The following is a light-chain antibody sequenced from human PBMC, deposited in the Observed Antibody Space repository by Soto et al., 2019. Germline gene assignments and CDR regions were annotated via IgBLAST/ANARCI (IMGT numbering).Light chain of an antibody. CDR3: QQYYSYSWT. Sequence: AIGMTQSPSSLSASTGDRVTITCRASQGISSYLAWYQQKPGKAPKLLIYAASTLQSGVPSRFSGSGSGTDFTLTISCLQSEDFATYYCQQYYSYSWTFGQGTKVEIK. V-gene: IGKV1-8*01. CDR1: QGISSY. J-gene: IGKJ1*01. CDR2: AAS.